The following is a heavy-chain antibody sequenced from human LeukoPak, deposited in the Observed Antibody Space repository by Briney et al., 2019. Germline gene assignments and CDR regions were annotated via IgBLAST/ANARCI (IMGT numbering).Heavy chain of an antibody. D-gene: IGHD1-26*01. V-gene: IGHV3-30*18. CDR3: AKHPGDFTGIVNYYYMDL. J-gene: IGHJ6*03. CDR1: GFTFNSFG. CDR2: ISYDETNK. Sequence: GESLRLSCAASGFTFNSFGMHWVRRAPGKGLEWVAIISYDETNKYYTDSVKGRFTISRDNSKNTLFLQMTSLKTEDTAVYYCAKHPGDFTGIVNYYYMDLWGKGTTVTVSS.